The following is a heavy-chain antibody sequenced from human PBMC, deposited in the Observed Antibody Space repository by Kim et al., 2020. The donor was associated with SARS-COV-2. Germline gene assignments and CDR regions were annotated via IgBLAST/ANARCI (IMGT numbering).Heavy chain of an antibody. V-gene: IGHV3-23*01. CDR3: SKDPRHWYFDL. CDR1: GFTFSAYA. Sequence: GGSLRLSCAASGFTFSAYAMTWVRQTPGKGLEWVSSVTGSGSTTFYADSVKDRFTISRDNSKDTVHLQMNSLRAEDTAVYFCSKDPRHWYFDLWGRGTLV. J-gene: IGHJ2*01. CDR2: VTGSGSTT.